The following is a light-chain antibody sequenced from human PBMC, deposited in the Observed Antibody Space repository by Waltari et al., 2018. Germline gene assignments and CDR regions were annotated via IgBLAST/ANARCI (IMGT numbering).Light chain of an antibody. V-gene: IGLV3-19*01. Sequence: SSELTQDPAVSVALGQTTRFTCQGDSLRTSYASWYQVKPGQAPVLVIYGKDKRPSGIPDRISGYSSGTTSSLTITGAQAEDEADYYCSSRNGRANEVVFAGGTKVTVL. CDR1: SLRTSY. CDR3: SSRNGRANEVV. J-gene: IGLJ3*02. CDR2: GKD.